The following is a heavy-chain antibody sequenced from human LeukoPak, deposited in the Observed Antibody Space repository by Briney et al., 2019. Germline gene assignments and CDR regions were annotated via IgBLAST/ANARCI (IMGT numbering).Heavy chain of an antibody. J-gene: IGHJ4*02. CDR3: AKGSGYDTDFDY. V-gene: IGHV3-23*01. CDR2: ISDTGDT. D-gene: IGHD3-9*01. CDR1: GFTFSTYV. Sequence: GGSLSLSCATSGFTFSTYVMSWVRPAPGKGLEWISGISDTGDTYYADSVKGRFTISRDNSKNTLYLQMNSLTAEDTAVYYCAKGSGYDTDFDYWGQGTLVTVSS.